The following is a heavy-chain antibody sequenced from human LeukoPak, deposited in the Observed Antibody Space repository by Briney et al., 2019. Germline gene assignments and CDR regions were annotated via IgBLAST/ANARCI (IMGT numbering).Heavy chain of an antibody. CDR1: GGSISSDSYY. V-gene: IGHV4-39*01. J-gene: IGHJ4*02. CDR2: IYYSGST. Sequence: SETLSLTCTVSGGSISSDSYYWAWIRQPPGKGLEWIASIYYSGSTYYNPSLKSRVTISIDTSRNQFSLKLSSVTAADTAVHYCASLAVAGLSEGYWGQGTLVTVSS. D-gene: IGHD6-19*01. CDR3: ASLAVAGLSEGY.